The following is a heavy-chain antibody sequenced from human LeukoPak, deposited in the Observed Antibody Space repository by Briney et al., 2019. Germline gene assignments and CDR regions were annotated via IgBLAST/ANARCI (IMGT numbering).Heavy chain of an antibody. CDR1: GYTLTELF. V-gene: IGHV1-24*01. CDR3: ATDEFSSGDVNAFDI. D-gene: IGHD3-22*01. Sequence: GASVKVSCKVSGYTLTELFMHWVRQAPGKGLEWMGGFDPEDGETIYAQKFQGGVTMTEDTSTDTAYMELSSLRSEDTAVYYCATDEFSSGDVNAFDIWGQGTMVTVSS. J-gene: IGHJ3*02. CDR2: FDPEDGET.